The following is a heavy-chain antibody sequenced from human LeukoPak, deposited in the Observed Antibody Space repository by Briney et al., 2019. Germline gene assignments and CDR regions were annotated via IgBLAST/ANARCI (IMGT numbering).Heavy chain of an antibody. V-gene: IGHV3-23*01. CDR1: GFTFSSYV. CDR2: IIGNGDSR. CDR3: AKGSKGTYDY. Sequence: GGSLRLSCVASGFTFSSYVMTWVRQAPGKGLEWVSSIIGNGDSRYYADSVKGRFTISRDNSKNTLYLQMNSLRAEDTAIYYCAKGSKGTYDYWGQGTLVTVSS. J-gene: IGHJ4*02.